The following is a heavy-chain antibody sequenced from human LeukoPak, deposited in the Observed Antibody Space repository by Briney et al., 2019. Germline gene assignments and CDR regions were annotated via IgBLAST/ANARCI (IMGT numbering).Heavy chain of an antibody. J-gene: IGHJ4*02. CDR1: GFTFSTFW. V-gene: IGHV4-39*01. CDR3: ARRSDYYDSSGPGY. CDR2: IYYSGST. Sequence: GSLRLSCAGSGFTFSTFWMSWVRQAPGKGLEWIGSIYYSGSTYYNPSLKSRVTISVDTSKNQFSLKLSSVTAADTAVYYCARRSDYYDSSGPGYWGQGTLVTVSS. D-gene: IGHD3-22*01.